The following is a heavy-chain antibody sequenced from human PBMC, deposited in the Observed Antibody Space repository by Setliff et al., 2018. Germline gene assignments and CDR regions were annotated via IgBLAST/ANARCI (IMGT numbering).Heavy chain of an antibody. CDR1: GASLRSGSYY. CDR2: IYTSGAP. J-gene: IGHJ6*02. Sequence: PSETLSLTCTVSGASLRSGSYYWSGIRQPAGKGLEWIGRIYTSGAPTYSPSLKSRVSISADTSKNLLSLALKSVTAADTAVYYCAKEHVVISYVSNTHQHYGMDVWGQGTTVTVSS. CDR3: AKEHVVISYVSNTHQHYGMDV. D-gene: IGHD2-21*01. V-gene: IGHV4-61*02.